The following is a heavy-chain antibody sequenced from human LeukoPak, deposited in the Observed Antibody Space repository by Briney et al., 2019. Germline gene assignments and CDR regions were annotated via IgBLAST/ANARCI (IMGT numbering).Heavy chain of an antibody. CDR1: GFTFSSHG. CDR3: AKDLRSAYPRSGSYYGGYFEY. V-gene: IGHV3-33*06. D-gene: IGHD3-10*01. CDR2: IWYDGSKK. Sequence: GGSLRLSCAASGFTFSSHGMHWVRQAPGKGLEWVAIIWYDGSKKYYGDSVKGRFTISRDNSKNTVHLQMDSLRAEDTAVYYCAKDLRSAYPRSGSYYGGYFEYWGQGTLVTVSS. J-gene: IGHJ4*02.